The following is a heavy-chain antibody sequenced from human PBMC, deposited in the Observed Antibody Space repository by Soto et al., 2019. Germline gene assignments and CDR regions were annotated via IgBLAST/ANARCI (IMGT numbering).Heavy chain of an antibody. CDR1: GFTFSSYG. V-gene: IGHV3-33*01. Sequence: GGSLRLSCAASGFTFSSYGMHWVRQAPGKGLEWVAVIWYDGSNEYYADSVKGRFTISRDNSKNTLYLQMNSLRAEDTAVYYCAREGYYYDSSGYSLGWFDPWGQGTLVTVSS. D-gene: IGHD3-22*01. CDR2: IWYDGSNE. J-gene: IGHJ5*02. CDR3: AREGYYYDSSGYSLGWFDP.